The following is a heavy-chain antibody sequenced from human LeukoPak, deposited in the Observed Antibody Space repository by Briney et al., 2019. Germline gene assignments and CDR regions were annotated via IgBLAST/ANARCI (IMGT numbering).Heavy chain of an antibody. V-gene: IGHV4-59*11. CDR1: GGAISAHY. Sequence: SETLSLTCSVSGGAISAHYWNWIRQPPGKGLEWIGFVQHTGISNYHPSLKSRVNMSVDTSRKQVSLTLSSVTAADTAVYYCARGYFDWKPRYDLWGQGTLVAVST. J-gene: IGHJ4*02. CDR2: VQHTGIS. CDR3: ARGYFDWKPRYDL. D-gene: IGHD3-9*01.